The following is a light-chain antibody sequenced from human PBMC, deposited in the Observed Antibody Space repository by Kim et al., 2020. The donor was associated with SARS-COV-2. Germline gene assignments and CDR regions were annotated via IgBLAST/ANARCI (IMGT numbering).Light chain of an antibody. Sequence: VSPGQTDSLTCSGDNLGNKYASWYQQKPGRSPVLVIYQDSKRASGIPERFSGSNSGSTATLTISGTQAMDEAAYYCQAWDSSIYWVFGGGTQLTVL. J-gene: IGLJ3*02. V-gene: IGLV3-1*01. CDR2: QDS. CDR3: QAWDSSIYWV. CDR1: NLGNKY.